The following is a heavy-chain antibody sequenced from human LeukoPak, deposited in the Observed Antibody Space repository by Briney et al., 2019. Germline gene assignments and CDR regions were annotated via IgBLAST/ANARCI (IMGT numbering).Heavy chain of an antibody. CDR3: AKDKSMVRELDY. Sequence: PGGSLRLSCAASGFTFSTYAMHWVRQAPGKGLEWVAVISYDGSSKYYADSVKGRFTISRDNSKNTLFLQMNSLRAEDTAVYYCAKDKSMVRELDYWGRGNLVTVSS. J-gene: IGHJ4*02. V-gene: IGHV3-30*04. CDR1: GFTFSTYA. D-gene: IGHD3-10*01. CDR2: ISYDGSSK.